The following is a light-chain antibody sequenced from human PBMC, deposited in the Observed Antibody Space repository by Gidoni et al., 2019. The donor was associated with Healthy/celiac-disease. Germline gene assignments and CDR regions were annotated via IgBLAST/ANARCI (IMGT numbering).Light chain of an antibody. CDR2: DAS. Sequence: DIQMTQSPSTLSASVGDRVTITCRASQSISSWLAWYQQKPGKATKLLIYDASSLESGVPSRFSGSGSGTEFTLTISSLQPDDFATYYCQQYNSFRTFGQXTKVEIK. CDR1: QSISSW. CDR3: QQYNSFRT. V-gene: IGKV1-5*01. J-gene: IGKJ1*01.